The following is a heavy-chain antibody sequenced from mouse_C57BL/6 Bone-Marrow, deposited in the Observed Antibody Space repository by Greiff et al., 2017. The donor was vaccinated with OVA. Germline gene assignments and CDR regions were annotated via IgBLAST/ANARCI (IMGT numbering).Heavy chain of an antibody. Sequence: QVQLQQSGPELVKPGASVKISCKASGYAFSSSWMNWVKQRPGKGLEWIGRIYPGDGDTNYNGKFKGKATLTADKSSSTAYMQLSSLTSEDSAVYFCARCDGYLWYFDVWGTGTTVTVSS. CDR2: IYPGDGDT. V-gene: IGHV1-82*01. J-gene: IGHJ1*03. D-gene: IGHD2-3*01. CDR1: GYAFSSSW. CDR3: ARCDGYLWYFDV.